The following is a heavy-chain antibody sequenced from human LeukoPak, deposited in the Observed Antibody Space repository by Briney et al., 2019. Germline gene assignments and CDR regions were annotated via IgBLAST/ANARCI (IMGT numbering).Heavy chain of an antibody. CDR2: IRYDGSNK. CDR1: GFTFSSYG. D-gene: IGHD5-24*01. V-gene: IGHV3-30*02. CDR3: ASSIDGSRHRRFDY. J-gene: IGHJ4*02. Sequence: GGSLRLSXAASGFTFSSYGMHWVRQAPGKGLEWVAFIRYDGSNKYYADSVKGRFTISRDNSKNTLYLQMNSLRAEDTAVYYCASSIDGSRHRRFDYWGQGTLVTVSS.